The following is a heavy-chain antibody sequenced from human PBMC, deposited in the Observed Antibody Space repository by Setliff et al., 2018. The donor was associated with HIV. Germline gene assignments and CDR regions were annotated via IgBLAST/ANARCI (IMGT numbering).Heavy chain of an antibody. V-gene: IGHV7-4-1*02. CDR3: ARDRRRALGTREFDY. CDR1: GYTFTSYA. Sequence: ASVKVSCKTSGYTFTSYAMNWVRQAPGQGLEWMGWINTNTGNPTYAQGFTGRFVFSLDTSVSTAYLQISGLKAEDTAVYYCARDRRRALGTREFDYWGQGTLVTVPQ. CDR2: INTNTGNP. J-gene: IGHJ4*02. D-gene: IGHD6-13*01.